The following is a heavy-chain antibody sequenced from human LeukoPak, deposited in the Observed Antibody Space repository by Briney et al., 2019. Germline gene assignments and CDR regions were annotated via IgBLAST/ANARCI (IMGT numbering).Heavy chain of an antibody. J-gene: IGHJ4*02. D-gene: IGHD3-16*02. Sequence: GGSLRLSCAASGFTFSSYSMNWVRQAPGKGLEWVSSISSSSSYIYYADSVKGRFTISRDNAKNSLYLQMNSLRAEDTAVYYCARAFGSVQRVWGSYRPPTGVDYWGQGTLVTVSS. CDR2: ISSSSSYI. CDR3: ARAFGSVQRVWGSYRPPTGVDY. CDR1: GFTFSSYS. V-gene: IGHV3-21*01.